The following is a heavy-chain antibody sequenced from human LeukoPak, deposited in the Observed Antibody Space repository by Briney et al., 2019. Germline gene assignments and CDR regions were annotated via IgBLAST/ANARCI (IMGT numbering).Heavy chain of an antibody. V-gene: IGHV4-31*03. CDR1: GVSLSSDKYY. D-gene: IGHD2-21*01. Sequence: SETLSLTCTVNGVSLSSDKYYWTWIRQRPGKGLEWIGHIYYSGSTSFNPSLKSRVSMSMDTSKSQFSLKLTSVTAADTAVYYCATPYCGAISCLDVFDVWGQGTVVTVSS. J-gene: IGHJ3*01. CDR3: ATPYCGAISCLDVFDV. CDR2: IYYSGST.